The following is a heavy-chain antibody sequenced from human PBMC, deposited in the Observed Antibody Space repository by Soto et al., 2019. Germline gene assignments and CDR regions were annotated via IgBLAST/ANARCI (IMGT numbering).Heavy chain of an antibody. CDR3: ARDERGYNYVSDYGLDV. J-gene: IGHJ6*02. V-gene: IGHV1-69*08. Sequence: QVQLVQSGAELKQPGSSVKVSCEASGGTFNSHTIIAWVRQAPGQGPEWMGRIIPTLDIVDYAQKFQDRVTITADRPTNTAFMELRSLVSEDTAVYYCARDERGYNYVSDYGLDVWGQGTTVTVS. D-gene: IGHD5-18*01. CDR1: GGTFNSHT. CDR2: IIPTLDIV.